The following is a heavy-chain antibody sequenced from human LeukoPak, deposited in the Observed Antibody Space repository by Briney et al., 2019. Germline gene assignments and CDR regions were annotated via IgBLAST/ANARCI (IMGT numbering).Heavy chain of an antibody. J-gene: IGHJ4*02. D-gene: IGHD6-13*01. Sequence: PGGSLRLSCAASGFTFSSYWMTWVRQAPGKGLEWVANIKQDGSEKYYVDSVKGRFTISRDNVRNSLYLQMNSLRAEDTAVYYCARGRYSSTWADYWGQGTLVTVSS. CDR1: GFTFSSYW. CDR3: ARGRYSSTWADY. V-gene: IGHV3-7*01. CDR2: IKQDGSEK.